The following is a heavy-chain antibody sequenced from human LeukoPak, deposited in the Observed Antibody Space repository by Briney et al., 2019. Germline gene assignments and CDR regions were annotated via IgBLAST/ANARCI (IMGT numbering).Heavy chain of an antibody. V-gene: IGHV1-69*05. D-gene: IGHD6-19*01. CDR3: ARDSGDSSGWYFDY. Sequence: SVKVSFKASVGTFSIYAISWVRQAPGQGLEWMGGIIPIFGTANYAQKFQGRVTITTDESTSTAYMELSSLRSEDTAVYYCARDSGDSSGWYFDYWGQGTLVTVSS. CDR1: VGTFSIYA. J-gene: IGHJ4*02. CDR2: IIPIFGTA.